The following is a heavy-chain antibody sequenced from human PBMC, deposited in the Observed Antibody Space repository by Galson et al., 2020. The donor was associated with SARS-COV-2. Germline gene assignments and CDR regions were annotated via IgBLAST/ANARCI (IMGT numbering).Heavy chain of an antibody. V-gene: IGHV2-5*01. CDR3: ANVKYYDDSSGPGY. D-gene: IGHD3-22*01. CDR1: GFSLSTSGVG. CDR2: IYWNDDK. Sequence: ESGPTLVKPTQTLTLTCTFSGFSLSTSGVGVGWIRQPPGKALEWLALIYWNDDKRYSPSLKSRLTITKDTSKNQVVLTMTNMDPVDTATYYCANVKYYDDSSGPGYWGKGTLVTVSS. J-gene: IGHJ4*02.